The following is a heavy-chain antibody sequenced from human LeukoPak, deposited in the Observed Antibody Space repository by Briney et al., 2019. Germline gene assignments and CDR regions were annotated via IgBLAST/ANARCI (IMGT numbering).Heavy chain of an antibody. CDR3: VRDQNY. CDR1: GFTVSNTY. V-gene: IGHV3-66*01. J-gene: IGHJ4*02. Sequence: GGSLRLSCAASGFTVSNTYMSWVRQGPGKGPEWVSVIDDGGGAHYADSVKGRFSISSDNSHNTLYLQMNSLRAEDTAVYYCVRDQNYWGQGTLVTVS. CDR2: IDDGGGA.